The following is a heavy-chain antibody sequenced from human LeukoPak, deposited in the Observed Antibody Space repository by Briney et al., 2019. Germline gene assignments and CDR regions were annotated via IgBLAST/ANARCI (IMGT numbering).Heavy chain of an antibody. Sequence: GGSLRLSCAASGFTFSSYEMNWVRQAPGKGLEWVSYISSSSSTIYYADSVRGRFTISRDNAKNSLYLQMNSLRAEDTAVYYCAREGTGTRGNWFDPWGQGTLVTVSS. CDR1: GFTFSSYE. J-gene: IGHJ5*02. V-gene: IGHV3-48*01. D-gene: IGHD1-1*01. CDR3: AREGTGTRGNWFDP. CDR2: ISSSSSTI.